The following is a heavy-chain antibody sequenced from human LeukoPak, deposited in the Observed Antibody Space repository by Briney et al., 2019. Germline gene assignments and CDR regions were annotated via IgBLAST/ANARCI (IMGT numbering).Heavy chain of an antibody. J-gene: IGHJ4*02. D-gene: IGHD3-3*01. V-gene: IGHV3-48*01. CDR2: ISSTSATI. Sequence: GGSLRLSCAASGFTFSSYSMNWVRQAPGKGLEWVSYISSTSATIYYADSMKGRFTISRDNAKNSLYLQMNSLRGEDTAVYYCAREEWFSRTWDYWGQGTLVTVSS. CDR1: GFTFSSYS. CDR3: AREEWFSRTWDY.